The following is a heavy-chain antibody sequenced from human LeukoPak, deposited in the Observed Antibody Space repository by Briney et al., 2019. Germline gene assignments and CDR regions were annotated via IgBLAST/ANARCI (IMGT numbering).Heavy chain of an antibody. V-gene: IGHV4-59*08. J-gene: IGHJ6*02. Sequence: PSETLSLTCTVSGGSISSYYWSWIRQPPGKGLEWIGYIYYSGSTYYNPSLKSRVTISVDTSKNQFSLKLSSVTAADTAVYYCARPLLAYYYYGMDVWGQGTTVTVSS. D-gene: IGHD2-21*01. CDR3: ARPLLAYYYYGMDV. CDR2: IYYSGST. CDR1: GGSISSYY.